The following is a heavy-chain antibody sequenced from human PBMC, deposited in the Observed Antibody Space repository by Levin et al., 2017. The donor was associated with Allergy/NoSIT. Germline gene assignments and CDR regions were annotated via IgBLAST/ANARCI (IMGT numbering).Heavy chain of an antibody. J-gene: IGHJ3*02. CDR3: ARAGYDFWTGYPTDAFDI. CDR1: GFTFSNYG. D-gene: IGHD3-3*01. CDR2: IGTAGDT. Sequence: LSLTCAASGFTFSNYGMHWVRQATGKGLEWVSAIGTAGDTYYPGSVKGRFTISRENAKNSLYLQMNSLRAGDTAVYYCARAGYDFWTGYPTDAFDIWGQGTMVTVSS. V-gene: IGHV3-13*01.